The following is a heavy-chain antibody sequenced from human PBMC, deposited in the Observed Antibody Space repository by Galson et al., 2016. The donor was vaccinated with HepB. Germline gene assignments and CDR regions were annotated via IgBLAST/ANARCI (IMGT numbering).Heavy chain of an antibody. D-gene: IGHD2/OR15-2a*01. CDR2: INPNSGGT. J-gene: IGHJ5*02. CDR1: GYTFTGYY. Sequence: SVKVSCKASGYTFTGYYMHWVRQAPGQGLEWMGRINPNSGGTNYAQKFQGRVTMTRDTSISTAYMELSRLRSDDTAVYYCTRGEYLLGWCDPWGQGTLVTVSS. CDR3: TRGEYLLGWCDP. V-gene: IGHV1-2*06.